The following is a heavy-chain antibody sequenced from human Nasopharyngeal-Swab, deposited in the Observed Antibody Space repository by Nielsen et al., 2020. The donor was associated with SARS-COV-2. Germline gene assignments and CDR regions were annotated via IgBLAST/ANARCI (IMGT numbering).Heavy chain of an antibody. Sequence: WVRQAPGQGLEWMGWINTNTGNPTYAQGFTGRFVFSLDTSVSTAYLQISSLRSEDTAVYYCARDYDFWSGYYTGGAFDIWGQGTMVTVSS. CDR2: INTNTGNP. D-gene: IGHD3-3*01. V-gene: IGHV7-4-1*02. CDR3: ARDYDFWSGYYTGGAFDI. J-gene: IGHJ3*02.